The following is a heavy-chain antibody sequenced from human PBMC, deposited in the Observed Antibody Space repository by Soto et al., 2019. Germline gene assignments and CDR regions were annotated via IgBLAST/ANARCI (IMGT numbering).Heavy chain of an antibody. Sequence: ASVKVSCKASGYTFTSYYMHWVRQAPGQGLEWMGIINPSGGSTSYAQKFQGKVTMTRDTSTSTIYMELSSLRSEDTAVYYCARDRVYDFWSGYEPTAYGMDVWGQGTTVTVSS. V-gene: IGHV1-46*01. J-gene: IGHJ6*02. D-gene: IGHD3-3*01. CDR1: GYTFTSYY. CDR3: ARDRVYDFWSGYEPTAYGMDV. CDR2: INPSGGST.